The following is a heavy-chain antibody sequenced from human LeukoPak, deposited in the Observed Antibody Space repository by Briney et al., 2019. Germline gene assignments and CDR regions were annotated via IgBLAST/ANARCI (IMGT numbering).Heavy chain of an antibody. Sequence: GESLKISCKGSGYSFTSYWIGWGRQMPGKGLEWMGIIYPGDSDTRYSPSFQGQVTISADKSISTAYLQWSSLKASDTAMYYCARPSGYSSGWYSTDYWGQGTLVTVSS. J-gene: IGHJ4*02. CDR2: IYPGDSDT. D-gene: IGHD6-19*01. CDR3: ARPSGYSSGWYSTDY. CDR1: GYSFTSYW. V-gene: IGHV5-51*01.